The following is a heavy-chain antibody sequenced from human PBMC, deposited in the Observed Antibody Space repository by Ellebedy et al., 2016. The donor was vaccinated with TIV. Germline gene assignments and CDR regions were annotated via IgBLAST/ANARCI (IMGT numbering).Heavy chain of an antibody. D-gene: IGHD6-13*01. CDR1: GGSISSYY. V-gene: IGHV4-59*01. CDR2: IYYSGST. J-gene: IGHJ4*02. CDR3: ARGMKTAGIYYFDY. Sequence: MPSETLSLTCTVSGGSISSYYWSRIRQPPGKGLEWIGYIYYSGSTNYNPSLKSRVTISVDTSKNQFSLKLSSVTAADTAVYYCARGMKTAGIYYFDYWGQGTLVTVSS.